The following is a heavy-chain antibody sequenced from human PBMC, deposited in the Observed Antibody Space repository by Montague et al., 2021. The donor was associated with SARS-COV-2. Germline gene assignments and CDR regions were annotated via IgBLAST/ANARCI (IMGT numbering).Heavy chain of an antibody. CDR1: GGSISSYY. Sequence: SETLSLTCTFSGGSISSYYWSWIRLPPGKPLDLLGYIYYTGGTTHNPSLKSRVTISVDTSRSQFSLRVTSVTAADTAVYFCARFWSGYVDKWSQGTLVTVSS. CDR2: IYYTGGT. D-gene: IGHD3-3*01. CDR3: ARFWSGYVDK. J-gene: IGHJ4*02. V-gene: IGHV4-59*01.